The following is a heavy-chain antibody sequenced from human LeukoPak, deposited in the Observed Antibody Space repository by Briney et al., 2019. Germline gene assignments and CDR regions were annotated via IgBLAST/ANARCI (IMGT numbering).Heavy chain of an antibody. V-gene: IGHV3-7*05. J-gene: IGHJ3*02. CDR2: IKQDGSEK. D-gene: IGHD2-2*01. Sequence: PGGSLRLSCAASGFTFSRFWMSWVRQAPGKGLEWVANIKQDGSEKYYVDSVKGRFTISRDNAKNSLYLQMNSLRAEDTAVYYCARHSEGPVNDAFDIWGHRTKVTVSS. CDR1: GFTFSRFW. CDR3: ARHSEGPVNDAFDI.